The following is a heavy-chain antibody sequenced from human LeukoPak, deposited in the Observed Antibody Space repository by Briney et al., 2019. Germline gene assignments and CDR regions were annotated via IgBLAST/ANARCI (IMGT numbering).Heavy chain of an antibody. V-gene: IGHV1-18*01. CDR2: ISGYNGNT. D-gene: IGHD3-10*01. Sequence: ASVKVSCKAAGYTFTCYGISWVRQAPGQGLEWMGWISGYNGNTNYAQKVQGRVTMTRDTSTSTAYMELRSLRSDDTAVYYCAREVPFGSGSPSFDYWGQGTLVTVSS. J-gene: IGHJ4*02. CDR3: AREVPFGSGSPSFDY. CDR1: GYTFTCYG.